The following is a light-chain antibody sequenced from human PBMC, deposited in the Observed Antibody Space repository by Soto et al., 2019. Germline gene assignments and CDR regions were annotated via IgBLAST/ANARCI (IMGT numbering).Light chain of an antibody. Sequence: QSVLTQPPSASGSPGQSVTISCTGTISDVGSYNFVSWYQQHPGKAPKLMIYEVTKRPSGVPDRFSGSKSDNTASLTVSGLQAEDEADYYCSSYAGSNNFGVLFGGGTKLTVL. CDR1: ISDVGSYNF. V-gene: IGLV2-8*01. CDR2: EVT. J-gene: IGLJ2*01. CDR3: SSYAGSNNFGVL.